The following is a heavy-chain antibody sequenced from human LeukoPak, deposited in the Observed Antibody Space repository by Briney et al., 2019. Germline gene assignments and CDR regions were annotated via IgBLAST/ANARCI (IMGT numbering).Heavy chain of an antibody. J-gene: IGHJ6*03. Sequence: SETLSLTCSLSGDSISSGVFYWSWIRQPAGKGLEWIGRIYTTGNTNYNPSLKSRVTMSIDTSENQFSLKLISVTAADTAVYYCARGSFYRNSYYYYINVWGTGTTVTVSS. CDR2: IYTTGNT. CDR3: ARGSFYRNSYYYYINV. D-gene: IGHD5/OR15-5a*01. V-gene: IGHV4-61*02. CDR1: GDSISSGVFY.